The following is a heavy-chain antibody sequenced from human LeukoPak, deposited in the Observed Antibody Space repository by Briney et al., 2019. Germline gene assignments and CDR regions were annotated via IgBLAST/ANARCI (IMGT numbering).Heavy chain of an antibody. CDR2: IYSGGNT. CDR1: GFTVSTYS. D-gene: IGHD1-26*01. V-gene: IGHV3-66*01. J-gene: IGHJ4*02. CDR3: ARNGT. Sequence: PGGSLRLSCAASGFTVSTYSVNWVRQAPGKGLEWVSVIYSGGNTNYADSVKGRFTISRDNSKNTLYLQVNSLRAEDTAVYYCARNGTWGQGTLVTVSS.